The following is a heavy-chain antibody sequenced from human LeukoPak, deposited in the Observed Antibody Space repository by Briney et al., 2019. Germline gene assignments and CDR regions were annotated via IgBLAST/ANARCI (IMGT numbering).Heavy chain of an antibody. J-gene: IGHJ4*02. CDR2: ISYDGSNK. Sequence: GGSLRLSCAASGFTFSSYAMHWVRQAPGKGLEWVAVISYDGSNKYYADSVKGRFTISRDNAKNSLFLQMNSLRAEDTAVYYCARDNGWSADYWGQGTLVTVSS. D-gene: IGHD2-15*01. V-gene: IGHV3-30*04. CDR1: GFTFSSYA. CDR3: ARDNGWSADY.